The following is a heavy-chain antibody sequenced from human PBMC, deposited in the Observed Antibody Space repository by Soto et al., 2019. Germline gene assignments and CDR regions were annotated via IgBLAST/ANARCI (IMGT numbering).Heavy chain of an antibody. D-gene: IGHD2-2*01. CDR3: ARDEYQLLNYYYYGMDV. CDR1: GDSVSSNSSA. V-gene: IGHV6-1*01. J-gene: IGHJ6*02. Sequence: SQTLSLTCVISGDSVSSNSSAWNWIRQSPSRGLEWLGRTYYRSKWYNDYAVSVKSRITINPDTSKNQFSLQLNSVTPEDTAVYYCARDEYQLLNYYYYGMDVWGQGTTVTVSS. CDR2: TYYRSKWYN.